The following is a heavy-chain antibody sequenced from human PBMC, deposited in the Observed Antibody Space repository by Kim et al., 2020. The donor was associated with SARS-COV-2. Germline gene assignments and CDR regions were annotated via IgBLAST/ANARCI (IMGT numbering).Heavy chain of an antibody. CDR1: GFTFRNAW. CDR3: TTKPTVTTRVWETVKGGFDP. CDR2: IKRKTEGGTT. Sequence: GGSLRLSCAASGFTFRNAWMSWVRQAPGKGLEWVGRIKRKTEGGTTDYAAPVKGRFTISRDDSKHTLYLQMNSLKNEDTAVYYCTTKPTVTTRVWETVKGGFDPWGQGTLVSVST. V-gene: IGHV3-15*01. D-gene: IGHD4-17*01. J-gene: IGHJ5*02.